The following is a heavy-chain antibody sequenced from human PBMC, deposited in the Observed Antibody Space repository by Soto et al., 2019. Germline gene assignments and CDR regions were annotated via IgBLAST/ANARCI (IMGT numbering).Heavy chain of an antibody. V-gene: IGHV3-23*01. D-gene: IGHD6-19*01. CDR1: GFSFSSYD. CDR3: AKDLLQWLGGRGPFDY. J-gene: IGHJ4*02. CDR2: ISPTGGST. Sequence: EVQLLESGGGLVHAGGSLRLSCATSGFSFSSYDMTWLRQAPGKGLEWVSTISPTGGSTYYADSVTGRFTISRDDSKNTLYLHMNSLRAEDTATYYCAKDLLQWLGGRGPFDYWGQGTLVTVSS.